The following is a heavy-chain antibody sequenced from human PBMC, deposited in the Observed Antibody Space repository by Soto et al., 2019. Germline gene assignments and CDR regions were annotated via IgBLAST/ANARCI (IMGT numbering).Heavy chain of an antibody. CDR1: GHTFTSYG. CDR2: ISAYNGNT. CDR3: ARYCSSTSCYAFTNNYYGMDV. V-gene: IGHV1-18*01. D-gene: IGHD2-2*01. Sequence: QVQLVQSGAEVKKPGASVKVSCKASGHTFTSYGISWVRQAPGQGLEWMGWISAYNGNTNYAQKLQGRVTMTTDTSTSTAYMELRSLRSDDTAVYYCARYCSSTSCYAFTNNYYGMDVWGQGTTVTVSS. J-gene: IGHJ6*02.